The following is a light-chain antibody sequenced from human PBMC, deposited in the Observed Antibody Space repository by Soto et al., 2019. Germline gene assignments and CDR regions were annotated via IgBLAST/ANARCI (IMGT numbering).Light chain of an antibody. CDR3: FSYTSSTADV. CDR1: NSDVGTYNY. J-gene: IGLJ1*01. Sequence: QSVLTQPRSVSGSPGQSVTISCTGTNSDVGTYNYVSWYQQHPGKAPKLIIYDVTKRPSGVPDRFSGSKSGNTASLIISGLQAADEAEYYCFSYTSSTADVFGTGTKLTVL. CDR2: DVT. V-gene: IGLV2-11*01.